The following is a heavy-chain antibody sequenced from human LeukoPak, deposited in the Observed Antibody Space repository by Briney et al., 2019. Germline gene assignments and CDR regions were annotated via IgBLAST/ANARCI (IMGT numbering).Heavy chain of an antibody. CDR2: ISYDGSNK. J-gene: IGHJ5*02. V-gene: IGHV3-30*04. CDR3: AKDRRYCSSTSCYGGFDP. Sequence: GGSLRLSCAASGFTFSSYAIHWVRQAPGKGLEWVAVISYDGSNKYYADSVKGRFTISRDNSKNTLYLQMNSLRAEDTAVYYCAKDRRYCSSTSCYGGFDPWGQGTLVTVSS. CDR1: GFTFSSYA. D-gene: IGHD2-2*01.